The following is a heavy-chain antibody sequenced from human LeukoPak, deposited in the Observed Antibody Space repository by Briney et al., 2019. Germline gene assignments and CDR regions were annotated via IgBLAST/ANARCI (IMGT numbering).Heavy chain of an antibody. J-gene: IGHJ6*03. CDR3: AKAGVAGTGYYYMDV. Sequence: GGSLRLSCAASGFTFSSYGMHWVRQAPGKGLEWVAFIRYDGSNKYYADSVKGRFTISRDNSKSTLYPQMNSLRAEDTAVYYCAKAGVAGTGYYYMDVWGKGTTVTVSS. CDR1: GFTFSSYG. V-gene: IGHV3-30*02. CDR2: IRYDGSNK. D-gene: IGHD6-19*01.